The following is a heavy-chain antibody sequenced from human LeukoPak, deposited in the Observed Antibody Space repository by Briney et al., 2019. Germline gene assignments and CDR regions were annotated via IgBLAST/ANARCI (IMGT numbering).Heavy chain of an antibody. CDR1: GFTFSSYG. Sequence: GGSLRLSCAVSGFTFSSYGMHWVRQAPGKGLEWVAFIRYDGSNKYYADSVKGRFTISRDNSKNTLYLQMNSLRAEDTAVYYCAKDPGDDSSGYGGVGFDYWGQGTLVTVSS. CDR3: AKDPGDDSSGYGGVGFDY. J-gene: IGHJ4*02. V-gene: IGHV3-30*02. D-gene: IGHD3-22*01. CDR2: IRYDGSNK.